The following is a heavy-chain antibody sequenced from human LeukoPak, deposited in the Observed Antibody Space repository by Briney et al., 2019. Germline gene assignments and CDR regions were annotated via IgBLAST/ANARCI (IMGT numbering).Heavy chain of an antibody. D-gene: IGHD3-10*01. J-gene: IGHJ4*02. Sequence: SETLSLTCTVSGGSISSSSYYWGWIRQPPGKGLEWIGSIYYSGGTYYNPSLKSRVTISVDTSKNQFSLKLSSVTAADTAVYYCARLRWFGEFDYWGQGTLVTVSS. CDR1: GGSISSSSYY. CDR2: IYYSGGT. V-gene: IGHV4-39*01. CDR3: ARLRWFGEFDY.